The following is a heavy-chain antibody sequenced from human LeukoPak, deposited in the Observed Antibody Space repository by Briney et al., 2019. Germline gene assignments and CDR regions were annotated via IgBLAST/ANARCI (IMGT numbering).Heavy chain of an antibody. J-gene: IGHJ4*02. CDR2: INPNSGGT. Sequence: ASVKVSCKASGYTFTGYYMHWVRQAPGQGLEWMGWINPNSGGTNYAQKFQGRVTMTRDTSISTAYMELSRLRSDDTAMYYCARILTTETTMDYWGQGTLVTVSS. CDR3: ARILTTETTMDY. V-gene: IGHV1-2*02. CDR1: GYTFTGYY. D-gene: IGHD4-17*01.